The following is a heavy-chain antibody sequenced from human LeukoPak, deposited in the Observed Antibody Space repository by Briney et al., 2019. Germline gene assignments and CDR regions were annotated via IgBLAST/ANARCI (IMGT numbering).Heavy chain of an antibody. V-gene: IGHV1-69*13. CDR3: ARENSSSWGPFDY. Sequence: SVKVSCKASGGAFSSYAISWVRQAPGQGLGWMGGIIPIFGTANYAQKFQGRVTITADESTSTAYMELSSLRSEDTAVYYCARENSSSWGPFDYWGQGTLVTVSS. D-gene: IGHD6-13*01. J-gene: IGHJ4*02. CDR2: IIPIFGTA. CDR1: GGAFSSYA.